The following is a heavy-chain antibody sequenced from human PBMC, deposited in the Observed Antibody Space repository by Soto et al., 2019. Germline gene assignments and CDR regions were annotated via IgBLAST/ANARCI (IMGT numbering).Heavy chain of an antibody. Sequence: EVQLLESGGGLVQPGGSLRLSCAASGFTFSSYAMSWVRQAPGKGLEWVSAISGSGGSTYYADSVKGRFTISRDNSKNTLYLQMNSLRAEDTAVYYCAGRYYDFWSGYFLDYYYGMDVWCHGTTVTVSS. D-gene: IGHD3-3*01. CDR1: GFTFSSYA. V-gene: IGHV3-23*01. J-gene: IGHJ6*02. CDR2: ISGSGGST. CDR3: AGRYYDFWSGYFLDYYYGMDV.